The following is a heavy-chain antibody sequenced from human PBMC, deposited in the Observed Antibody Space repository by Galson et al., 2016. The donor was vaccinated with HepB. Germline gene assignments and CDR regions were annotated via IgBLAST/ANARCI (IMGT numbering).Heavy chain of an antibody. CDR2: ISSSSSHT. Sequence: SLRLSCAASGFTFSDYYMIWIRQAPGKGLEWVSYISSSSSHTNYADSVKGRFTISRDNAKNSLYLEMNSLSAEDTAVYYCARANSDTAMVADAFDIWGQGTMVTVSS. CDR1: GFTFSDYY. V-gene: IGHV3-11*06. CDR3: ARANSDTAMVADAFDI. D-gene: IGHD5-18*01. J-gene: IGHJ3*02.